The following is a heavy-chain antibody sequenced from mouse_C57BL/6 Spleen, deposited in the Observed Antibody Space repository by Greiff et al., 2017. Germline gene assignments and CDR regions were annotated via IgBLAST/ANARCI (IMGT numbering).Heavy chain of an antibody. V-gene: IGHV1-62-2*01. CDR1: GYTFTEYT. CDR2: FYPGSGSI. J-gene: IGHJ4*01. D-gene: IGHD1-1*01. CDR3: ARHEGDYGSSYGYYAMDY. Sequence: VQLQQSGAELVKPGASVKLSCKASGYTFTEYTIHWVKQRSGQGLEWIGWFYPGSGSIKYNEKFKDKATLTADKSSSTVYMELSRLTSEDSAVYFCARHEGDYGSSYGYYAMDYWGQGTSGTVSS.